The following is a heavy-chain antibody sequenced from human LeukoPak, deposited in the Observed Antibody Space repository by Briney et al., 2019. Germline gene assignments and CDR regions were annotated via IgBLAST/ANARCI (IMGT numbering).Heavy chain of an antibody. CDR1: GFSFSSAW. D-gene: IGHD2-2*01. V-gene: IGHV3-74*03. Sequence: GGSLRLSCVASGFSFSSAWMHWVRQPPGKGLVWVARITSDGSSTTYAESVKGRFTISIDNAKNTLYLQMDSLRAEDTAVYYCASDWHHAIDDWGQGTLVTVSS. CDR3: ASDWHHAIDD. J-gene: IGHJ4*02. CDR2: ITSDGSST.